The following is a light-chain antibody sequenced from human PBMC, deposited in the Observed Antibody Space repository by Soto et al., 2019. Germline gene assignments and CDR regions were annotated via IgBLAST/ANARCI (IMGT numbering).Light chain of an antibody. Sequence: EIVSSQSPTTMSVSPGERAPLSCRASQSVSSNLAWYQQKPGQAPRLLIYGASTRATGIPARFSGSGSGTEFTLTISSLQSEDFAVYYCQQYNNWPLTFGQGTRLEI. J-gene: IGKJ5*01. V-gene: IGKV3-15*01. CDR1: QSVSSN. CDR3: QQYNNWPLT. CDR2: GAS.